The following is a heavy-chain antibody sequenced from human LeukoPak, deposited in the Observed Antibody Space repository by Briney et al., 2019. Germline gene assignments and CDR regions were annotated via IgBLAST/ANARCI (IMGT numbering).Heavy chain of an antibody. Sequence: ASVKVSCKASGYTFTSYYMHWVRQALGQGLEWMGIINPSGASTNYAQKFQGRVNMTRDTSTNTVYMELGSLRSEDTAVYYCARVAAAGFAYDKFDPWGQGTLVTVSS. V-gene: IGHV1-46*01. CDR2: INPSGAST. J-gene: IGHJ5*02. CDR1: GYTFTSYY. CDR3: ARVAAAGFAYDKFDP. D-gene: IGHD6-13*01.